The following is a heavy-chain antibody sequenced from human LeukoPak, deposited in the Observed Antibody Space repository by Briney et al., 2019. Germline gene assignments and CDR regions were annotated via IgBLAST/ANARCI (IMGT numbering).Heavy chain of an antibody. CDR3: ARGYRRDAFDI. V-gene: IGHV3-74*01. J-gene: IGHJ3*02. CDR2: INSDESST. D-gene: IGHD5-18*01. CDR1: GFTFSNYW. Sequence: GGSLRLSCAASGFTFSNYWMHWVRQAPGKGLVWVSRINSDESSTSYADSVKGRFTISRDNAKNSLYLQMNSLRAEDTAVYYCARGYRRDAFDIWGQGTMVTVSS.